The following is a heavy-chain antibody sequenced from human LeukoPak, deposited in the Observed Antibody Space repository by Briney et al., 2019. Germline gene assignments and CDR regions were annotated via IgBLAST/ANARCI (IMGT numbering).Heavy chain of an antibody. CDR3: ARGIAAAFLFYTAHFDY. D-gene: IGHD6-13*01. CDR2: IYYSGST. Sequence: SETLSLTCTVSGGSISSSSYYWGWIRQPPGKGLEWIGSIYYSGSTYYNPSLKSRVTISVDTSKNQFSLKLSSVTAADTAVYYCARGIAAAFLFYTAHFDYWGQGTLVTVSS. CDR1: GGSISSSSYY. V-gene: IGHV4-39*07. J-gene: IGHJ4*02.